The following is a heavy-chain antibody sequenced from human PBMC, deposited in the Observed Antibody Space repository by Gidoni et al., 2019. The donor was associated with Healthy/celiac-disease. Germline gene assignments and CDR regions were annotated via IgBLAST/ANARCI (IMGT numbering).Heavy chain of an antibody. CDR1: GFTFSRYA. CDR3: AKDYARVQYFDWLLDY. J-gene: IGHJ4*02. D-gene: IGHD3-9*01. V-gene: IGHV3-23*01. CDR2: NSGSGGST. Sequence: EVQLLESGGGLVQPGGALRLSCAASGFTFSRYAMSWVRRAPGKGLEWVSANSGSGGSTYYADSVKGRFTISRDNSKNTLYLQMNSLRAEDTAVYYCAKDYARVQYFDWLLDYWGQGTLVTVSS.